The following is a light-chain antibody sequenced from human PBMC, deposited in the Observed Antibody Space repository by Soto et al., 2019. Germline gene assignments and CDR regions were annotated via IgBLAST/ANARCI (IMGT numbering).Light chain of an antibody. Sequence: DIQMTQSPATLSASVGDSVTITCRASQSITNWLAWYQLKPGKAPKLLIHEASNLHSGVSSRFTGSGSGTDFTLTISRLEPEDFAVYFCQQYSSPPQTFGQGTKVEIK. CDR3: QQYSSPPQT. V-gene: IGKV1-5*03. CDR1: QSITNW. J-gene: IGKJ1*01. CDR2: EAS.